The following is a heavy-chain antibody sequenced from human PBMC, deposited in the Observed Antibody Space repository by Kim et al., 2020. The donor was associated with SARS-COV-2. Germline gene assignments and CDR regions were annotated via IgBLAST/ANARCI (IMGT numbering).Heavy chain of an antibody. CDR2: ISWNSGSI. J-gene: IGHJ5*02. V-gene: IGHV3-9*01. D-gene: IGHD6-13*01. Sequence: GGSLRLSCAASGFTFDDYAMHWVRQAPGKGLEWVSGISWNSGSIGYADSVKGRFNISRDNAKNSLYLQMNSLRAENTALYYCGKPPLSGFTAAAGGLDPWGQGTPVTVSS. CDR3: GKPPLSGFTAAAGGLDP. CDR1: GFTFDDYA.